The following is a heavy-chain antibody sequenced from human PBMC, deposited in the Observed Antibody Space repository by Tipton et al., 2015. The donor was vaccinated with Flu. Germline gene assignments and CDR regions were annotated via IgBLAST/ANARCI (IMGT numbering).Heavy chain of an antibody. V-gene: IGHV4-61*02. Sequence: TLSLTCTVSGGSISSGSYYWSWIRQPAGKGLEWIGRIYTSRSTNYNHSLKSRVTISVDTSKNQFSLKLGSVAAAGTAVYYCVGALSRLSHDGYFDLWGRGTLVTVSS. D-gene: IGHD4/OR15-4a*01. J-gene: IGHJ2*01. CDR1: GGSISSGSYY. CDR3: VGALSRLSHDGYFDL. CDR2: IYTSRST.